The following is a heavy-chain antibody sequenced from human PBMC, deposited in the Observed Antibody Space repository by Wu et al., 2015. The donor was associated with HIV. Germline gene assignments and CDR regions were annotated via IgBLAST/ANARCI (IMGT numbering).Heavy chain of an antibody. CDR2: IIPLFAPA. V-gene: IGHV1-69*05. CDR1: GSVSGSSV. Sequence: QVYLVQSGSEVKKPGSSVRVSCKASGSVSGSSVITWVRQAPGHGFEWMGRIIPLFAPAKYSQKFRDRLTITTDESTTTAYMELSRLTSDDTAVYYCTKGGGYSYGHDWFDPWGQGTLVTVSS. D-gene: IGHD5-18*01. J-gene: IGHJ5*02. CDR3: TKGGGYSYGHDWFDP.